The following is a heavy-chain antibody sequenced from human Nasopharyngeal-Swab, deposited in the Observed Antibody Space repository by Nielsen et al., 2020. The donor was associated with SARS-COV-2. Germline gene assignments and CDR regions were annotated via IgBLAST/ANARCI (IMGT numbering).Heavy chain of an antibody. D-gene: IGHD6-6*01. CDR3: ARDSSSSDADAFDI. CDR1: GFTFSSYA. J-gene: IGHJ3*02. V-gene: IGHV3-33*08. Sequence: GGSLRLSCAASGFTFSSYAMSWVRQAPGKGLEWVAVIWYDGSNKYYADSVKGRFTISRDNSKNTLYLQMNSLRAEDTAVYYCARDSSSSDADAFDIWGQGTMVTVSS. CDR2: IWYDGSNK.